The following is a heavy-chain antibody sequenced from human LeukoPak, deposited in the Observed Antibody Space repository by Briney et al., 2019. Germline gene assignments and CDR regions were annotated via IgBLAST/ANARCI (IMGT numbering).Heavy chain of an antibody. CDR3: ARLSTAAADSDY. D-gene: IGHD6-25*01. CDR1: GFTFSNYA. V-gene: IGHV3-7*01. J-gene: IGHJ4*02. Sequence: GGSLRLSCAASGFTFSNYAMSWVRQAPGKGLEWVANIKQDGLEKYYVDSVKGRFIISRDNGKNSLFLQMNSLRAEDTAVYYCARLSTAAADSDYWGQGTLVTVSS. CDR2: IKQDGLEK.